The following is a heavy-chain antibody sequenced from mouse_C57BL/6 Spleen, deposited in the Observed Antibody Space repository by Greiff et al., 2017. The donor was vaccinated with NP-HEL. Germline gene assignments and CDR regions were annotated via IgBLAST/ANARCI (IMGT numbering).Heavy chain of an antibody. CDR3: ARRGITTVVADYAMDY. J-gene: IGHJ4*01. CDR1: GYTFTSYW. V-gene: IGHV1-52*01. Sequence: VQLQQPGAELVRPGSSVKLSCKASGYTFTSYWMHWVKQRPIQGLEWIGNIDPSDSETHYNQKFKDKATLTVDKSSSTAYMQLSSLTSEDSAVYYCARRGITTVVADYAMDYWGQGTSVTVAS. D-gene: IGHD1-1*01. CDR2: IDPSDSET.